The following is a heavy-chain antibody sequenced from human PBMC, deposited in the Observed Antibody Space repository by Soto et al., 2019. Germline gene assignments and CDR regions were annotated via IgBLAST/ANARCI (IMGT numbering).Heavy chain of an antibody. CDR2: TYYRSKWYN. V-gene: IGHV6-1*01. CDR1: GDSVSSNSAA. Sequence: SPTLSLTCAISGDSVSSNSAAWSWIRQSPSRGLEWLGRTYYRSKWYNEYAEFVKSRITINPDTSKNQFSLQLNSVTPEDTAVYYCAKAVGSGSYNFWGQGTLVTVSS. J-gene: IGHJ4*02. CDR3: AKAVGSGSYNF. D-gene: IGHD3-10*01.